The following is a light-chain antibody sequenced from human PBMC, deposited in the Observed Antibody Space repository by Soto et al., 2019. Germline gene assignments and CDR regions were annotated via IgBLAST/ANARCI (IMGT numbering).Light chain of an antibody. J-gene: IGKJ4*01. CDR1: QAVSSIL. V-gene: IGKV3-20*01. CDR3: QQHGTSPI. Sequence: EVVLTPSPATLSISQGERATLSCRASQAVSSILLAWYQQKPGQAPRLLIYGASSRATGIPDRFSGSGSGTDFTLTVSRLEPEDFAVYYCQQHGTSPIFGGGTKVDIK. CDR2: GAS.